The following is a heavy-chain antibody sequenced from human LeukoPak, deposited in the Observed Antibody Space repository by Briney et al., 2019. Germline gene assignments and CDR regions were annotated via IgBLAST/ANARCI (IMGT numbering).Heavy chain of an antibody. CDR3: ARVGSPALYDY. CDR1: GYTFTGYY. CDR2: ISAYNGNT. D-gene: IGHD2-15*01. Sequence: ASVKVSCKASGYTFTGYYMHWVRQAPGQGLEWMGWISAYNGNTNYAQKLQGRVTMTTDTSTSTAYMELRSLRSDDTAVYYCARVGSPALYDYWGQGTLVTVSS. J-gene: IGHJ4*02. V-gene: IGHV1-18*04.